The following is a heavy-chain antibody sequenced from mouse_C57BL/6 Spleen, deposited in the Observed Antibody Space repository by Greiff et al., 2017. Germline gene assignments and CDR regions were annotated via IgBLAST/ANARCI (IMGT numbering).Heavy chain of an antibody. Sequence: VQLQQPGAELVKPGASVKLSCKASGYTFTSYWMHWVKQRPGRGLEWIGRIDPSSGGTKYNEKFKSKATLTVDTPSSTAYMQLSSLTSEDSAVYDCAREDGYDGVWFAYWGQGTLVTVSA. CDR1: GYTFTSYW. J-gene: IGHJ3*01. CDR3: AREDGYDGVWFAY. V-gene: IGHV1-72*01. CDR2: IDPSSGGT. D-gene: IGHD2-2*01.